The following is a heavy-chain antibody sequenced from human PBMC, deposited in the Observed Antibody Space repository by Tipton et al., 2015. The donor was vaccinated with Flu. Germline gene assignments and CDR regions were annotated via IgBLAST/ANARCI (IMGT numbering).Heavy chain of an antibody. J-gene: IGHJ6*02. CDR1: GFTVTSSY. D-gene: IGHD2-2*01. CDR2: IYGGGTT. CDR3: ARGPQVPVWPYYYGMDV. V-gene: IGHV3-53*01. Sequence: SLRLSCAASGFTVTSSYMSWVRQAPGKELEWVSVIYGGGTTDYADSVKGRFTISRDKSKNALYLQMSSLRAEDTAVYYCARGPQVPVWPYYYGMDVWGQGTTVTVSS.